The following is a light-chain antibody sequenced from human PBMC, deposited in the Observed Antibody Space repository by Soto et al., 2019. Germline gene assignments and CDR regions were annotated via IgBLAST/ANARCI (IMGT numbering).Light chain of an antibody. V-gene: IGKV3-20*01. CDR1: QSVSSSY. CDR2: GAS. Sequence: EIVLTPSPGTLSLSPVERATLSCRASQSVSSSYLAWYQQKPGQAPRLLIYGASGRATGIPDRFSGSGSGTDFTLTISRLEPEDFAVYYCQQYGSSLWTFGQGTKVDIK. CDR3: QQYGSSLWT. J-gene: IGKJ1*01.